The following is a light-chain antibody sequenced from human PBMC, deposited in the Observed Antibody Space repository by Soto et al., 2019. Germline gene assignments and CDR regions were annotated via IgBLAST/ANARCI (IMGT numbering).Light chain of an antibody. CDR3: QQYNSWT. CDR1: QSVSSSY. V-gene: IGKV3-20*01. J-gene: IGKJ1*01. CDR2: RTS. Sequence: VLPQSPGPLSLSPGDSAPLSCRASQSVSSSYLAWSQQKPGQAPRLLIYRTSNRATGIPSRFTGSGSGTEFTLTISSLQPEDLATDYCQQYNSWTVGKGPQVDIK.